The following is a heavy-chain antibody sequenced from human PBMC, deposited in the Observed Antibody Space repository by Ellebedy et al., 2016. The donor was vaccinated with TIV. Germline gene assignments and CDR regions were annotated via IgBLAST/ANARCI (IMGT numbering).Heavy chain of an antibody. J-gene: IGHJ3*01. D-gene: IGHD5-18*01. Sequence: ASVTVSCXTSGFTFGVVPYIHWVRQAPGQRPEWMGCINPNNGVTNYAPKFRGRVTMTRDTSINTVYLDLNTLSSDDTAVYYCAREAAIQLWLRDALGLWGQGTVVIVSS. V-gene: IGHV1-2*02. CDR3: AREAAIQLWLRDALGL. CDR1: GFTFGVVPY. CDR2: INPNNGVT.